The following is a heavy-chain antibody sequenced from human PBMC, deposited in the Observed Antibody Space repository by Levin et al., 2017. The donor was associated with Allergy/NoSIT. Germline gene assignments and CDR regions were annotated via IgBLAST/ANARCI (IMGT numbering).Heavy chain of an antibody. D-gene: IGHD2/OR15-2a*01. CDR1: GASFSSNA. J-gene: IGHJ5*01. CDR3: ARDLNIGRSYKNLPMSKNCFES. Sequence: KISCKTAGASFSSNAISWLRQAPGQGLEWMGGIIPMLGTANYAQQFQGRITVTADESTSTAYMELSSLRSEDTAVYYCARDLNIGRSYKNLPMSKNCFESWGQGTLVTVSS. V-gene: IGHV1-69*01. CDR2: IIPMLGTA.